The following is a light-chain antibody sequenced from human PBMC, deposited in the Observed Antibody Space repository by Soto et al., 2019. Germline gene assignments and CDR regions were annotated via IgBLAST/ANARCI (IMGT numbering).Light chain of an antibody. V-gene: IGLV2-23*02. Sequence: QSALTQPASVSGSPGQSITISCTGTSSDVVSYNLVSWYQQHPGKAPKLMIYEVSKRPSGVSNRFSGSKSGNTASLTISGLQAEDEADYYCCSYAGSSSHVVFGGGTQLTVL. J-gene: IGLJ2*01. CDR2: EVS. CDR1: SSDVVSYNL. CDR3: CSYAGSSSHVV.